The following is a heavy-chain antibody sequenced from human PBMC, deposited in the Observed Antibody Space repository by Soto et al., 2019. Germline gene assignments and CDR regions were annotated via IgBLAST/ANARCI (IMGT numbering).Heavy chain of an antibody. J-gene: IGHJ6*02. V-gene: IGHV3-43*01. Sequence: GGSLRLSCAASGFTFDDYTMHWVRQAPGKGLEWVSLISWDGGSTDYADSVKGRFTISRDNSKNSLYLQMNSLRTEDTALYYCVKNLGELDYGLDVWGQGTRVTVSS. D-gene: IGHD3-16*01. CDR1: GFTFDDYT. CDR3: VKNLGELDYGLDV. CDR2: ISWDGGST.